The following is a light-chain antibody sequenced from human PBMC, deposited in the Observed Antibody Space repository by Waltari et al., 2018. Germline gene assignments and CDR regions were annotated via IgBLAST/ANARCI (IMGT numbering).Light chain of an antibody. CDR2: DAS. V-gene: IGKV3-15*01. CDR3: QQYNRWPPIT. J-gene: IGKJ5*01. Sequence: EIVMTQSPATLSVSPGETATLSCRASQSVSSNVAWYQKKPGQAPRLPIYDASPRATSIPARFRGNGSGTEFTLTISSLQSEDFAVYYCQQYNRWPPITFGQGTRLEIK. CDR1: QSVSSN.